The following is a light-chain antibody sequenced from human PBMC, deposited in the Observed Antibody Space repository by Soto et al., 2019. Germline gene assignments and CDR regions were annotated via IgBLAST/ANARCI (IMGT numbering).Light chain of an antibody. CDR1: SSNIGAGYD. CDR3: RSYDSSLSGWV. V-gene: IGLV1-40*01. Sequence: QSVLTQPPSVSGAPGQRVTISCTGSSSNIGAGYDVHWYQQLPGTAPKLLIYGNNNRPSGVPDRFPGSKSGTSASLAITGLQAEDEADYYCRSYDSSLSGWVFGGGTQLTVL. CDR2: GNN. J-gene: IGLJ3*02.